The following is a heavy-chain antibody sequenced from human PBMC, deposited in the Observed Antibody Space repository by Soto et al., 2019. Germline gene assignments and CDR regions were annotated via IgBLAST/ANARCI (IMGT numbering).Heavy chain of an antibody. J-gene: IGHJ6*02. CDR3: ARGRLTYYYYGLDV. CDR1: GFTFSDHY. D-gene: IGHD3-10*01. V-gene: IGHV3-11*06. CDR2: ISSSGSFT. Sequence: QVQLVESGGGLVRPGGPLKLSCAASGFTFSDHYMSWIRKAPGKGLEWISYISSSGSFTNYADSVKGRFTISRDNGKKSLYLQMNNLTAEDTALYYCARGRLTYYYYGLDVWGQGTTVTVS.